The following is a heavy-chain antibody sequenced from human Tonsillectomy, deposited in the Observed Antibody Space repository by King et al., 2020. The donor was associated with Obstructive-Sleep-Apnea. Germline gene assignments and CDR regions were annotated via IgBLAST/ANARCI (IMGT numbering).Heavy chain of an antibody. CDR1: GFTFSSYW. J-gene: IGHJ4*02. D-gene: IGHD3-10*01. V-gene: IGHV3-74*01. CDR3: AREGYYGSGSSFDY. CDR2: INSEGSST. Sequence: VQLVESGGGLVQPGGSLRLSCAASGFTFSSYWMHWFRQAPGKGLVWVSRINSEGSSTSYADSVKGRFTISTDNAKNTLYLQMNSLRAEGTAVYYCAREGYYGSGSSFDYWGQGTLVTVSS.